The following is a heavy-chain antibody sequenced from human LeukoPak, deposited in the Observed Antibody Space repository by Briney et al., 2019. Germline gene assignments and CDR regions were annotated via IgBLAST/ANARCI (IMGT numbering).Heavy chain of an antibody. Sequence: PGGSLRLSCAASGFIFSSYEMNWVRQAPGKGLEWVANIKQDGSEKYYVDSVKGRFTISRDNAKNSLYLQMNSLRAEDTAVYYCAREGYYYYMDVWGKGTTVTVSS. V-gene: IGHV3-7*01. CDR1: GFIFSSYE. J-gene: IGHJ6*03. CDR3: AREGYYYYMDV. CDR2: IKQDGSEK.